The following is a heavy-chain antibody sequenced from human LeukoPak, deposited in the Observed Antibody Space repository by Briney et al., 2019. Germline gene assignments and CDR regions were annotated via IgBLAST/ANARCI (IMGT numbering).Heavy chain of an antibody. J-gene: IGHJ4*02. D-gene: IGHD2-15*01. Sequence: GGSLRLSCAASGFTFSSYSINWVRQAPGKGLEWVSSISSSSYYIYYADSVKGRFTISRDNAKNSLYLQMNSLRAEDTAAYYCARAWTYCSGSSCYTGGVDYWGQGTLVTVSS. CDR2: ISSSSYYI. CDR3: ARAWTYCSGSSCYTGGVDY. V-gene: IGHV3-21*01. CDR1: GFTFSSYS.